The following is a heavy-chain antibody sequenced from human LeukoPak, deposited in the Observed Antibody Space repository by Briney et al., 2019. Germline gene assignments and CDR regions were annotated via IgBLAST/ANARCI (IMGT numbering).Heavy chain of an antibody. CDR1: GCTFTSYG. CDR2: ISAYNGNT. J-gene: IGHJ4*02. Sequence: ASVKVSCTASGCTFTSYGISWVRQAPGQGLEWMGWISAYNGNTNYAQKLQGRVTMTTDTSTSTAYMELRSLRSDDTAVYYCARDGHSYGYGRGTFDYWGQGTLVTVSS. CDR3: ARDGHSYGYGRGTFDY. V-gene: IGHV1-18*01. D-gene: IGHD5-18*01.